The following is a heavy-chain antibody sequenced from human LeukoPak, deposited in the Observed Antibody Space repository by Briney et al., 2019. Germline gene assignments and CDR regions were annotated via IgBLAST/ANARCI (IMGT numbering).Heavy chain of an antibody. D-gene: IGHD2-15*01. CDR3: AKGRALEVVAAFNY. CDR1: GFTFSSYA. V-gene: IGHV3-23*01. Sequence: PGGSLRLSCAASGFTFSSYAMGWVRQAPGNGLEWVSAISGSGANTYYADSVKGRFTISRDNSMNTLYLQMNSLRADDTAVYYCAKGRALEVVAAFNYWGQGAVVTVSS. J-gene: IGHJ4*02. CDR2: ISGSGANT.